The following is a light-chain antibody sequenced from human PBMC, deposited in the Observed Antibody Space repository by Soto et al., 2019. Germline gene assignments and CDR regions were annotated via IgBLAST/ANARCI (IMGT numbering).Light chain of an antibody. CDR3: QQRTNFRFT. J-gene: IGKJ2*01. CDR2: GAS. V-gene: IGKV1-9*01. Sequence: IQLTQSPSSLSASVGDRVTITCRASQGINKFLAWYQQRPGKAPQLLVYGASTLQSGVPSRFSGSGSGTDFTLTISSLQPEDFATYSCQQRTNFRFTFGQGTKLDIK. CDR1: QGINKF.